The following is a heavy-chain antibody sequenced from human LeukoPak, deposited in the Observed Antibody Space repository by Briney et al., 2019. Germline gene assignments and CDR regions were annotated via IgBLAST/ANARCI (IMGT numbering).Heavy chain of an antibody. V-gene: IGHV4-59*08. CDR2: IYYSGTT. CDR1: GNSIRSYY. CDR3: ARQSEGFDS. Sequence: PSETLSLTCTVSGNSIRSYYWNWIRQPPGKGLEWSGYIYYSGTTSYNPSLMTRLTISVDMSNNHFSLRRGCVAAAHPVCYYCARQSEGFDSWGQGTLVTVSS. J-gene: IGHJ4*02.